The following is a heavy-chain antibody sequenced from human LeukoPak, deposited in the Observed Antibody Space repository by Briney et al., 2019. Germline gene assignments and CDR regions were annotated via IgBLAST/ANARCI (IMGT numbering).Heavy chain of an antibody. J-gene: IGHJ5*02. CDR2: ISGSGGST. CDR3: AKVRAVIVVVVAAPAAFGP. V-gene: IGHV3-23*01. Sequence: GGSLRLSCAASGFTFSSYAMSWVRQAPGKGLEWVSAISGSGGSTYYADSVKGRFTISRDNSKHTLYLQMKSLRAEDTAVYYCAKVRAVIVVVVAAPAAFGPWGQGTLVTVSS. CDR1: GFTFSSYA. D-gene: IGHD2-15*01.